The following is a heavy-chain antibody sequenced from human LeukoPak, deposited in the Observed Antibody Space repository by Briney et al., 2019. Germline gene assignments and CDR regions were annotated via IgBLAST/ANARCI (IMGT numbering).Heavy chain of an antibody. Sequence: PSETLSLTCTGSGGSMNSYYCSWVRQPPGKGLEWIAYIYDLGSTSCIPSLRGRGSISVHTSKNQFSLNLNSVTAADTAIYYCARHYYDTPGEFATNWYFALWGRGTLVTVSS. CDR3: ARHYYDTPGEFATNWYFAL. CDR1: GGSMNSYY. V-gene: IGHV4-59*01. CDR2: IYDLGST. J-gene: IGHJ2*01. D-gene: IGHD3-22*01.